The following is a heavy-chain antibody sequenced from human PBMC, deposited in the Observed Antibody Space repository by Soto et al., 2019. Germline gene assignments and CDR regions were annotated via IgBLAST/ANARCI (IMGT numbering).Heavy chain of an antibody. CDR2: VYYTGSA. J-gene: IGHJ5*01. Sequence: SETLSLTCTVSGGSIGSSTYYWGWIRQPPGKGLEWIGSVYYTGSAYYNPSLTSLKSRVTISIDTSNSQFSLHLTSVTAADTAVYYCARNGEAVAATKNNCFDFGGQETLVTVSS. D-gene: IGHD6-19*01. V-gene: IGHV4-39*01. CDR3: ARNGEAVAATKNNCFDF. CDR1: GGSIGSSTYY.